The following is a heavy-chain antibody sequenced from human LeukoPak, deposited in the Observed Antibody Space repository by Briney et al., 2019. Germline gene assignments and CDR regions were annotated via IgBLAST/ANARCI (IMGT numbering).Heavy chain of an antibody. CDR3: AKDRYYDSSGYYPY. D-gene: IGHD3-22*01. J-gene: IGHJ4*02. Sequence: GGSLRLSCAASGFAFSSYSMNWVRQAPGKGLEWVSAISGSGGSTYYADSVKGRFTISRDNSKNTLYLQMNSLRAEDTAVYYCAKDRYYDSSGYYPYWGQGTLVTVSS. CDR2: ISGSGGST. V-gene: IGHV3-23*01. CDR1: GFAFSSYS.